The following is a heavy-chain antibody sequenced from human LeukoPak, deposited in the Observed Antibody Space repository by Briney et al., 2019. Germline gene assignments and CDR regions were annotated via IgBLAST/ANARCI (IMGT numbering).Heavy chain of an antibody. Sequence: TPGGSLRLSCAASGFTFSSYSMNWVRQAPGKGLEWVSSISSSSSYIYYADSVKGRFTISRDNAKNSLYLQMNSLRAEDTAVYYCARAGDTAMVPYCSGDYWGQGTLVTVSS. CDR1: GFTFSSYS. CDR3: ARAGDTAMVPYCSGDY. V-gene: IGHV3-21*01. D-gene: IGHD5-18*01. CDR2: ISSSSSYI. J-gene: IGHJ4*02.